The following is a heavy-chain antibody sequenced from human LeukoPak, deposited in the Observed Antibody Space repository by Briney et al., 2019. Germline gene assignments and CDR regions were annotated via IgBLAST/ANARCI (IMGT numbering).Heavy chain of an antibody. CDR2: ISSSSSYI. D-gene: IGHD2-2*02. CDR1: GFTFSSYS. CDR3: ARGVAPAAICLVDY. J-gene: IGHJ4*02. V-gene: IGHV3-21*01. Sequence: GGSLRLSCAASGFTFSSYSMNWVRQAPGKGLEWVSSISSSSSYIYYADSVKGRFTISRDNAKNSLYLQMNSLRAEDTAVYYCARGVAPAAICLVDYWGQGTLVTVSS.